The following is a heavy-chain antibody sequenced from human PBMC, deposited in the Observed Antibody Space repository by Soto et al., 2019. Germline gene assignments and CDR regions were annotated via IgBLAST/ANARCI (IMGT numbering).Heavy chain of an antibody. CDR3: VKGGWLDF. D-gene: IGHD3-16*01. CDR1: GFTFSSFE. J-gene: IGHJ5*01. CDR2: ISDDSSRT. Sequence: LRLSCAASGFTFSSFEMSWVRQAPGRGLEWVSFISDDSSRTYYADAVKGRFTISRDNSKHTLYLQMNSLTAEDTAVYACVKGGWLDFWGQGTLVTVSS. V-gene: IGHV3-23*01.